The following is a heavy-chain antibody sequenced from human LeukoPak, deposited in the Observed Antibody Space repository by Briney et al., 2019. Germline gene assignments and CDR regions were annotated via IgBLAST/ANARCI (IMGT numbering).Heavy chain of an antibody. D-gene: IGHD2-15*01. CDR2: IKQDGSEK. CDR1: GFTFTSYW. J-gene: IGHJ5*02. CDR3: AREGSGFYQGEGNS. V-gene: IGHV3-7*01. Sequence: PGGSLRLSCAASGFTFTSYWMSWVRQAPGKGLEWVANIKQDGSEKYYVDSVKGRFIISRDNAKNSLYLQMNSLRVEDTAVYYCAREGSGFYQGEGNSWGQGTLVTVSS.